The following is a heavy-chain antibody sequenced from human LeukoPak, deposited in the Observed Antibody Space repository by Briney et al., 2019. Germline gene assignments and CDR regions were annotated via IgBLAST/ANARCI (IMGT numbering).Heavy chain of an antibody. CDR2: ISGSGGTT. D-gene: IGHD5-18*01. Sequence: PGGSLRLSCAASGXTFNDYAMSWVRQAPGKGLEWVSGISGSGGTTYYADSVKGRFTISRDTSKNALYLQMNSLRAEDTAVYYCAKDGDTAMVYFDYWGQGTLVTASS. J-gene: IGHJ4*02. CDR3: AKDGDTAMVYFDY. V-gene: IGHV3-23*01. CDR1: GXTFNDYA.